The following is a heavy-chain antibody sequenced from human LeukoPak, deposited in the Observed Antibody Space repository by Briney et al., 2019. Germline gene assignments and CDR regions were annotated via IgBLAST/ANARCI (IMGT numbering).Heavy chain of an antibody. CDR3: ARDQGIAEAGNLDY. J-gene: IGHJ4*02. CDR2: IIPIFGTA. CDR1: GGTFISYA. Sequence: ASVKVSCKASGGTFISYAISWVRQAPGQGLEWMGGIIPIFGTANYAQKFQGRVTITADESTSTAYMELSSLRSEDTAVYYCARDQGIAEAGNLDYWGQGTLSPSPQ. V-gene: IGHV1-69*13. D-gene: IGHD6-19*01.